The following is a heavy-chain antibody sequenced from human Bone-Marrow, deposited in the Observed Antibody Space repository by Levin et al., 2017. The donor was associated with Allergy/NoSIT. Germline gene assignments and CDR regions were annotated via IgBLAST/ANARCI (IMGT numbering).Heavy chain of an antibody. CDR3: AKGAGWVAGAVALI. V-gene: IGHV3-23*01. CDR1: GFTFNSYA. J-gene: IGHJ4*02. CDR2: ISGSGSST. Sequence: AASVKVSCAASGFTFNSYALSWVRQAPGKGREWGAAISGSGSSTYYADSVKGRFTISRDNSKTTLYLQMNSLRAEDTAVYYCAKGAGWVAGAVALIWGQGTLVTVSS. D-gene: IGHD6-19*01.